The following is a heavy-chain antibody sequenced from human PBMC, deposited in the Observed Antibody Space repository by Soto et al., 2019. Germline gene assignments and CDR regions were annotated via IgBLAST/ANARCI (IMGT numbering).Heavy chain of an antibody. J-gene: IGHJ4*02. V-gene: IGHV4-30-4*08. CDR1: NDSINSGDHY. CDR2: IYYSGST. D-gene: IGHD1-26*01. CDR3: ARRYGGNFDY. Sequence: SETLSLTCTVSNDSINSGDHYWSWIRQRPGKGLESIGYIYYSGSTYYNPSLKSRVTISVDTSKNQFSLKLSSVTAADTAVYYCARRYGGNFDYWGQGTLVTVSS.